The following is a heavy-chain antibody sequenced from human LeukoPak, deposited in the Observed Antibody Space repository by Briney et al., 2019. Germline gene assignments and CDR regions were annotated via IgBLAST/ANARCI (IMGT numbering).Heavy chain of an antibody. V-gene: IGHV3-30*02. CDR3: ARPRYSGSYYPFDY. Sequence: GSLRLSCAASGFTFSSYGMHWVRQAPGKGLEWVAFIRYDGSNKYYADSVKGRFTISRDNSKNTLYLQMNSLRAEDTAVYYCARPRYSGSYYPFDYWGQGTLVTVSS. D-gene: IGHD1-26*01. CDR1: GFTFSSYG. CDR2: IRYDGSNK. J-gene: IGHJ4*02.